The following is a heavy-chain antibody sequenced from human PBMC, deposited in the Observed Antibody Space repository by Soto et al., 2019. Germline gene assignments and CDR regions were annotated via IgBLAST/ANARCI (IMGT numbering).Heavy chain of an antibody. Sequence: QAQLEQSGGEVKKPGSSVKVSFKASRVAFSKFIVTWVRQAPGLGLEWVGGIIPIFGTANYAQKFQGRVTITADESTSTSYMEVINLRSEDTAVYYCAKVRYSSPMGYYYGMDVLGQGTTVTVSS. V-gene: IGHV1-69*01. CDR1: RVAFSKFI. J-gene: IGHJ6*02. CDR3: AKVRYSSPMGYYYGMDV. D-gene: IGHD6-19*01. CDR2: IIPIFGTA.